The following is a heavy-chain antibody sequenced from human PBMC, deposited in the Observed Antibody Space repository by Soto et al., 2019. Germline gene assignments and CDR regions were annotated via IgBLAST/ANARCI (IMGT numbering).Heavy chain of an antibody. CDR1: GFTFDDYA. CDR2: ISWNSGSI. D-gene: IGHD3-9*01. Sequence: PGGSLRLSCAASGFTFDDYAMHWVRQAPGKGLEWVSGISWNSGSIGYADSVKGRFTISRDNAKNSLYLQMNSLRAEDTALYYCVRGVLRYFDWLPLDVWGKGTTVTVSS. CDR3: VRGVLRYFDWLPLDV. V-gene: IGHV3-9*01. J-gene: IGHJ6*04.